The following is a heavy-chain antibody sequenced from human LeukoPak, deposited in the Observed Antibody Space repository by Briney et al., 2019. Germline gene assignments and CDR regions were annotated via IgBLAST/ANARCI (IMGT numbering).Heavy chain of an antibody. CDR1: GGSISSYG. CDR3: AKQGEIRQDYYMDV. J-gene: IGHJ6*03. D-gene: IGHD1/OR15-1a*01. V-gene: IGHV1-69*06. Sequence: SVKVPCKASGGSISSYGISWVRQAPGQGLEWVGRIIPVFGTANYAQKFQDRVTITADTVSNTAYMELTSLTSEDTAVYFCAKQGEIRQDYYMDVWGNGTAVTVSS. CDR2: IIPVFGTA.